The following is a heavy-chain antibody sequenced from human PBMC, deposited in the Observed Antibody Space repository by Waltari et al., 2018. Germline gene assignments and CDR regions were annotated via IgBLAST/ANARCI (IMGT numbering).Heavy chain of an antibody. CDR2: IYYSGST. Sequence: QVQLQESGPGLVKPSQTLSLTCTVSGGSISSGDYYWSWTRQPTGKGLEWIGYIYYSGSTYYNPSLKSRVTISVDTSKNQFSLKLSSVTAADTAVYYCARERLHLGELSPSGYFDLWGRGTLVTVSS. CDR3: ARERLHLGELSPSGYFDL. V-gene: IGHV4-30-4*08. CDR1: GGSISSGDYY. D-gene: IGHD3-16*02. J-gene: IGHJ2*01.